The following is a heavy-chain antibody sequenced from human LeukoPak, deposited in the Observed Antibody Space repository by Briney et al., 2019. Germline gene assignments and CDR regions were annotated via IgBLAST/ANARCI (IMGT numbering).Heavy chain of an antibody. CDR3: ARGYGDYEELDY. D-gene: IGHD4-17*01. J-gene: IGHJ4*02. CDR2: IIPIFGTA. V-gene: IGHV1-69*05. CDR1: GGTFSSYA. Sequence: SVKVSCKASGGTFSSYAISWVRQAPGQGLEWMGRIIPIFGTANYAQKFQGRVTITTDESTSTAHMELSSLRSEDTAVYYCARGYGDYEELDYWGQGTLVTVSS.